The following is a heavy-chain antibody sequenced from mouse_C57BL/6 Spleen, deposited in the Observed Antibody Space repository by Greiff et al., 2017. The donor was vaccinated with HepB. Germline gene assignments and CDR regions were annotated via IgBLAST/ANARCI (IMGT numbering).Heavy chain of an antibody. D-gene: IGHD1-1*01. J-gene: IGHJ2*01. CDR3: ARDYYDSRFNYFDY. V-gene: IGHV1-52*01. CDR2: IDPSDSET. CDR1: GYTFTSYW. Sequence: QVQLQQPGAELVRPGSSVKLSCKASGYTFTSYWMHWVKQRPIQGLEWIGNIDPSDSETHYNQKFKDKATLTVDKSYSTAYMQLSSLTSEDSAVYYCARDYYDSRFNYFDYWGQGTTLTVSS.